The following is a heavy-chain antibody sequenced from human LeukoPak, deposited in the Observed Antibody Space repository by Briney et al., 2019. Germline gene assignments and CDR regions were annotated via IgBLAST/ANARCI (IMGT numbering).Heavy chain of an antibody. CDR3: ASDYPYGDYAY. J-gene: IGHJ4*02. Sequence: SVKVSCKASGGTFSSSAISWVRQAPGQGLEWMGRIIPIFGTANYAQKFQGRVTITTDESTSTAYMELSSLRSEDTAVYYCASDYPYGDYAYWGQGTLVTVSS. CDR1: GGTFSSSA. CDR2: IIPIFGTA. D-gene: IGHD4-17*01. V-gene: IGHV1-69*05.